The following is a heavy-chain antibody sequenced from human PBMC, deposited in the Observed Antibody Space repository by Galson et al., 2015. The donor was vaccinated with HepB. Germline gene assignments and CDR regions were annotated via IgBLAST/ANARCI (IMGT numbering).Heavy chain of an antibody. V-gene: IGHV1-2*06. CDR1: RYSFTGYY. D-gene: IGHD2/OR15-2a*01. CDR2: INPNSGGT. Sequence: SVKVSCKASRYSFTGYYMHWVRQAPGQGLEWMGRINPNSGGTNYAQEFQGRVTMTRDTSISTAYMELTRLRSDDTAVYYCARGGAVLGTKFNWFDPWGQGTLVTVSS. CDR3: ARGGAVLGTKFNWFDP. J-gene: IGHJ5*02.